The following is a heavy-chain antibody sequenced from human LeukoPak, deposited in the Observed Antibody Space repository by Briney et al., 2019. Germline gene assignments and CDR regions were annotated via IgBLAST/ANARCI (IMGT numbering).Heavy chain of an antibody. CDR2: ISGSSSTI. CDR1: GFIFSSYA. J-gene: IGHJ4*02. Sequence: PGESLRLSCAASGFIFSSYAMNWVRQAPGKGLEWVSYISGSSSTIYNADSVKGRFTISRDNAKNTLYLQMNSLRDEDTAVYYCARVRFYYDSSGYGFFDYWSQGALVTVSS. D-gene: IGHD3-22*01. CDR3: ARVRFYYDSSGYGFFDY. V-gene: IGHV3-48*02.